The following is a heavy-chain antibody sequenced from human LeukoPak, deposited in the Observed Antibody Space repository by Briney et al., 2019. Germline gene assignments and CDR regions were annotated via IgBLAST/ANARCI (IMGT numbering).Heavy chain of an antibody. Sequence: GRSLRLSCAASGFTFSSYTIHWVRQPPGKGLEWVAVISFDGSNKYYADSVKGRFTISRDNSKNTLYLQMNSLRAEDTAVYYCARDLSNEDYYDSSGPDRGYYYDGMDVWGQGTTVTVSS. J-gene: IGHJ6*02. D-gene: IGHD3-22*01. CDR3: ARDLSNEDYYDSSGPDRGYYYDGMDV. CDR1: GFTFSSYT. V-gene: IGHV3-30-3*01. CDR2: ISFDGSNK.